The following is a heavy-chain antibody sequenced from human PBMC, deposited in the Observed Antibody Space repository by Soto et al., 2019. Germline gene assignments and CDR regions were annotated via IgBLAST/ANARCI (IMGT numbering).Heavy chain of an antibody. CDR2: ISGSGGST. V-gene: IGHV3-23*01. D-gene: IGHD3-9*01. CDR1: GFTFSRYA. Sequence: EVQLLESGGGLVQSGGSLRLSCAASGFTFSRYAMSWVRQAPGKGLEWVSGISGSGGSTYYADSVKGRFTISRDNSKNTLYLQMNSLRAEDTAVYYCAKDPLSYEILTGYQDFWGQGTLVTVSS. J-gene: IGHJ4*02. CDR3: AKDPLSYEILTGYQDF.